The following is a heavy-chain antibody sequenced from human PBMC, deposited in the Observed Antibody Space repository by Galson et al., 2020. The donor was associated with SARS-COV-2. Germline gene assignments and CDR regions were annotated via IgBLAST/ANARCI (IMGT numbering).Heavy chain of an antibody. Sequence: SETLSLTCTVSGGSISSGEAYWSWIRQSPGKGLEWIGHIFKTGMTFSNPSLTSRVTISVDLSKNQISLRLTSVTAADNGVYYCARDIRGLRVYYYARDVWCNGTTVTISS. J-gene: IGHJ6*04. CDR2: IFKTGMT. CDR1: GGSISSGEAY. V-gene: IGHV4-30-4*08. CDR3: ARDIRGLRVYYYARDV. D-gene: IGHD3-10*01.